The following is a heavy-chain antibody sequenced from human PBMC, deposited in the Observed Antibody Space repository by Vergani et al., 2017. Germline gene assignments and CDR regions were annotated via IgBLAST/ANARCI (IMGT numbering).Heavy chain of an antibody. Sequence: QLKLEESGGGVVQPGRSLRLSCAASGCSFGNYAMHWVRQAPGKGLEWVGVISYDGTEKKYADSVNGRFTISRDNSKKMMSLQMNSLRVEDTAVYYCARGGKGIIMVVPSTHLWGQGTQVSVS. CDR2: ISYDGTEK. D-gene: IGHD2-15*01. CDR1: GCSFGNYA. J-gene: IGHJ4*02. CDR3: ARGGKGIIMVVPSTHL. V-gene: IGHV3-30-3*01.